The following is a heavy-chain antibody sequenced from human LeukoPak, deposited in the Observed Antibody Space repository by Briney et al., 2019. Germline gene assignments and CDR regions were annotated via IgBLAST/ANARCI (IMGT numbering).Heavy chain of an antibody. V-gene: IGHV1-46*01. Sequence: ASVKVSCKASGYTFTSYYMHRVRQAPGQGLEWMGIINPSGGSTSYAQKFQGRVTMTRDTPTSTVYMELSSLRSEDTAVYYCARDSWDDVSFDYWGQGTLVTVSS. CDR3: ARDSWDDVSFDY. CDR2: INPSGGST. CDR1: GYTFTSYY. D-gene: IGHD1-1*01. J-gene: IGHJ4*02.